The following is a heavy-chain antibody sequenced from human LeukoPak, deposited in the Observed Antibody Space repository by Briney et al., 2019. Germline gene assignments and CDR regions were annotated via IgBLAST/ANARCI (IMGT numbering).Heavy chain of an antibody. CDR3: ARDRRDGYNGGFDY. V-gene: IGHV4-30-2*01. CDR2: IYHSGST. J-gene: IGHJ4*02. D-gene: IGHD5-24*01. Sequence: SQTLSLTCTVSGGSISSGGYYWSWIRQPPGKGLEWIGYIYHSGSTYYNPSLKSRVTISVDRSKNQFSLKLSSVTAADTAVYYCARDRRDGYNGGFDYWGQGTLVTVSS. CDR1: GGSISSGGYY.